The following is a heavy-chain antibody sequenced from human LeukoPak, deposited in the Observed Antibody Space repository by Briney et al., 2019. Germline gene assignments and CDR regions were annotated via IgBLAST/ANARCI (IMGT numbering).Heavy chain of an antibody. CDR1: GGSISSDY. J-gene: IGHJ4*02. V-gene: IGHV4-59*01. Sequence: SETLSLTCTVSGGSISSDYWSWIRQPPGKGLEWIGYIYYSGRTYYNPSLKSRITISVDTSKNQFSLKLSSVTAADTAVYYCARGFYSPHYWGQGTLASVSS. CDR2: IYYSGRT. D-gene: IGHD4-11*01. CDR3: ARGFYSPHY.